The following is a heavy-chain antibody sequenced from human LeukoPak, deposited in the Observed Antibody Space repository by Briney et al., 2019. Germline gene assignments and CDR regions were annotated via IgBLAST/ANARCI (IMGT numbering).Heavy chain of an antibody. CDR2: ISGSGETT. D-gene: IGHD2-2*01. CDR1: GFTFSSYA. CDR3: AKAMSSTTWGIFDY. Sequence: PGGSLRLSCVASGFTFSSYAVSWVRQAPGRGLECISSISGSGETTYYADSVKGRFTSSRDNSKKTVYLQLSSLRAEDTAVYYCAKAMSSTTWGIFDYWGQGTLVTVSS. J-gene: IGHJ4*02. V-gene: IGHV3-23*01.